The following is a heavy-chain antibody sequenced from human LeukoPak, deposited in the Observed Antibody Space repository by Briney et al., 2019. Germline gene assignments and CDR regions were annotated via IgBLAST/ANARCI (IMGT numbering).Heavy chain of an antibody. J-gene: IGHJ4*02. CDR3: AKDLGYCSSTSCPGGDY. V-gene: IGHV3-23*01. CDR2: ISGSGGST. Sequence: GGSLRLSCAASGFTFSSYAMSWVRQAPGKGLEWVSAISGSGGSTYYADSVKGRFTISRDNSKNTLYLQMNSLRAEDTAVYYCAKDLGYCSSTSCPGGDYWGQGTLVTVSS. D-gene: IGHD2-2*01. CDR1: GFTFSSYA.